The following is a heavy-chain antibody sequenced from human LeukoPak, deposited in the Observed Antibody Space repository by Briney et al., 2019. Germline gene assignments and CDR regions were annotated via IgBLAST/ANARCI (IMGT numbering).Heavy chain of an antibody. Sequence: ASVKVSCKASGYTFTDYYMHWVRQAPGQGLEWMGWINPNSGGTNYAQKLQGRVTMTRDTSISTAHMELSRLRSDDTAVYYCARDGPSGGTNYDYWGQGTLVTVSS. D-gene: IGHD1-14*01. CDR2: INPNSGGT. V-gene: IGHV1-2*02. CDR3: ARDGPSGGTNYDY. CDR1: GYTFTDYY. J-gene: IGHJ4*02.